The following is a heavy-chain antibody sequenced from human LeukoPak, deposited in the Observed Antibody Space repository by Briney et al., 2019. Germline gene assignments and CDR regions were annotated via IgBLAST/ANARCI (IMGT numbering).Heavy chain of an antibody. D-gene: IGHD3-22*01. CDR1: GFTFSSYS. CDR3: ARDKTYYYDLYYYYGMDV. J-gene: IGHJ6*02. Sequence: PGGSLRLSCAASGFTFSSYSMNWVRQAPGKGLEWVSSISSSSSYIYYADSVKGRFTISRDNAKNSLYLQMNSLRAEDTAVYYCARDKTYYYDLYYYYGMDVWGQGTTVTVSS. V-gene: IGHV3-21*01. CDR2: ISSSSSYI.